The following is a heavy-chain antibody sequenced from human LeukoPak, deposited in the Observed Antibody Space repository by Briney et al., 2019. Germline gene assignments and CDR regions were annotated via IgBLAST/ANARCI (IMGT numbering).Heavy chain of an antibody. V-gene: IGHV1-46*01. D-gene: IGHD5-18*01. CDR3: AREIIQLWHDDAFDI. CDR1: GYTFTSYY. Sequence: ASVKVSCKASGYTFTSYYMHWVRQAPGQGLEWMGIINPSGGSTSYAQKFQGRVTMTRDTSTSTVYMELSSLRSEVTAVYYCAREIIQLWHDDAFDIWGQGTMVTVSS. J-gene: IGHJ3*02. CDR2: INPSGGST.